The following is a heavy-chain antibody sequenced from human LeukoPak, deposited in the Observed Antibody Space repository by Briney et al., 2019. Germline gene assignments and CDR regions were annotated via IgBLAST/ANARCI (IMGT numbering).Heavy chain of an antibody. D-gene: IGHD7-27*01. CDR3: ARPQDFGLTGMNAFDI. CDR1: GYRFTHYW. Sequence: GESLKISCKASGYRFTHYWIGWVRQMPGKGLEWMGMIFPGDSDTKYSPSFQGQVTISVDKSISTVYLQWSSLKASDTAIYYCARPQDFGLTGMNAFDIWGQGTMVTVSS. J-gene: IGHJ3*02. CDR2: IFPGDSDT. V-gene: IGHV5-51*01.